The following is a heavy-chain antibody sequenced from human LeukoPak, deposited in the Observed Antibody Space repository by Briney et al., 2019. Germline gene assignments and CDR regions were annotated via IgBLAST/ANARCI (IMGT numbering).Heavy chain of an antibody. CDR1: GGSISSYY. CDR3: AREYSSSWYLYYYYMDV. J-gene: IGHJ6*03. V-gene: IGHV4-4*07. CDR2: IYTSGST. Sequence: PSETLSLTCTVSGGSISSYYWSWIRQPAGKGLEWIGRIYTSGSTNYNPSLKSRVTMSVDTSKNQFSLKLSSVTAADTAVYYCAREYSSSWYLYYYYMDVWGKGTTVTVSS. D-gene: IGHD6-13*01.